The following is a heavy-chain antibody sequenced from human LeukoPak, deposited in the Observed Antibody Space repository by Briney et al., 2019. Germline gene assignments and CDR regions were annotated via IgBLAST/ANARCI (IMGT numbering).Heavy chain of an antibody. J-gene: IGHJ4*02. CDR2: ISGSGGST. CDR3: ANTQREWLVHVYFDY. V-gene: IGHV3-23*01. Sequence: PGGSLRLSCAASGFTFSSYAMSWVRQAPGKGLEWVSAISGSGGSTYYADSVKGRFTISRDNSKNTLYLQMNSLRAEDTAVYYCANTQREWLVHVYFDYWGQGTLVTVSS. D-gene: IGHD6-19*01. CDR1: GFTFSSYA.